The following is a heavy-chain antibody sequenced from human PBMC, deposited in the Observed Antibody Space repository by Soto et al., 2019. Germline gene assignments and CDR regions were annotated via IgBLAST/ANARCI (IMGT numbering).Heavy chain of an antibody. D-gene: IGHD6-19*01. CDR1: EYCFTTYW. J-gene: IGHJ3*02. Sequence: PGESLKISCKGSEYCFTTYWIGWVRQMPGKGLEWMWIIYPGDSDTRDSPSFQGQVTISADKSISTAYLQRSSLTAANTAMYYCTRQRGSGRFDAFDIWGRGTMVTVSS. CDR2: IYPGDSDT. V-gene: IGHV5-51*01. CDR3: TRQRGSGRFDAFDI.